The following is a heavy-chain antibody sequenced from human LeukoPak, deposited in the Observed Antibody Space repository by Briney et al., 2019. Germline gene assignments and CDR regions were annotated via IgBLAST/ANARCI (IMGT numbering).Heavy chain of an antibody. CDR1: GXSISSYY. V-gene: IGHV4-59*01. Sequence: SETLSLTCTVSGXSISSYYWSWIRQPPGKGLEWIGYIYYSGSTNYNPSLKSRVTISVDTSKNQFSLKLSSVTAADTAVYYCARSITMVRGVNRLFDYWGQGTLVTVSS. J-gene: IGHJ4*02. CDR2: IYYSGST. CDR3: ARSITMVRGVNRLFDY. D-gene: IGHD3-10*01.